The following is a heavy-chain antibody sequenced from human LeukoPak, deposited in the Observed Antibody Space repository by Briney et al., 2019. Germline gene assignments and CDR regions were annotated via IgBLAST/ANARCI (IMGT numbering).Heavy chain of an antibody. V-gene: IGHV3-23*01. CDR1: GFTFSSYA. Sequence: GGSLRLSCAASGFTFSSYAMSWVRQAPGKGLEWVSAISGSGGSTYYADSVKGRFTISRDNSKNTLYLQMNSLRAEDTAVYYCAKAPRPSGAPANFDYWGQGTLVTVSS. J-gene: IGHJ4*02. CDR2: ISGSGGST. CDR3: AKAPRPSGAPANFDY. D-gene: IGHD6-25*01.